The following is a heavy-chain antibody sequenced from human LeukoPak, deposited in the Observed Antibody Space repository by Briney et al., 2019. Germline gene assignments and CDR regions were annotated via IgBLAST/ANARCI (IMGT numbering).Heavy chain of an antibody. J-gene: IGHJ3*02. D-gene: IGHD3-22*01. CDR3: AKDYDSSGSHDAFDI. CDR1: GFTFSSYG. V-gene: IGHV3-30*02. Sequence: PGGSLRLSCAASGFTFSSYGMHWVRQAPGKGLEWVAVIWYDGSNKYYADSVKGRFTISRDNSKNTLYLQMNSLRAEDTAVYYCAKDYDSSGSHDAFDIWGQGTMVTVSS. CDR2: IWYDGSNK.